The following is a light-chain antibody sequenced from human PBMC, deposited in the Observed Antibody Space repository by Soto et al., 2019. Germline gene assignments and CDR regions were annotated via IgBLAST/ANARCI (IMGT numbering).Light chain of an antibody. CDR1: VSVRTD. J-gene: IGKJ4*01. Sequence: EIVLTQSPDTLSLSPGQRATLSCRASVSVRTDLAWYQQKPGQAPRXXIYGASTRAAGVPVRFSGSGSGTEFSLTISSLQPDDFATYYCQQANSFPLTFGGGTKVDIK. V-gene: IGKV3-15*01. CDR3: QQANSFPLT. CDR2: GAS.